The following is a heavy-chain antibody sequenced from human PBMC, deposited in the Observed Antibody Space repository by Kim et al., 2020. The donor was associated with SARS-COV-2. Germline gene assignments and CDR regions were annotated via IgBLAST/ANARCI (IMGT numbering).Heavy chain of an antibody. D-gene: IGHD6-13*01. V-gene: IGHV2-5*01. J-gene: IGHJ4*02. CDR3: AHRQSGYSSSGSFDY. Sequence: PSLKSRLTITKDTSKNQVVLTMTNMDPVDTATYYCAHRQSGYSSSGSFDYWGQGTLVTVSS.